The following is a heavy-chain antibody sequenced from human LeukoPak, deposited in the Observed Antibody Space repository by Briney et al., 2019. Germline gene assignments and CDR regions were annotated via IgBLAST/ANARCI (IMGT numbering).Heavy chain of an antibody. D-gene: IGHD2-15*01. CDR3: ARWWGFDP. CDR1: GGSFSGDF. CDR2: INHSGST. Sequence: SETLSLTCAVYGGSFSGDFWSWIRQAPGKGLEWIGEINHSGSTNYNPSLKSRVTISVDTSKNQFSLKLSSVTAADTAVYFCARWWGFDPWGQGTLVTVSS. J-gene: IGHJ5*02. V-gene: IGHV4-34*01.